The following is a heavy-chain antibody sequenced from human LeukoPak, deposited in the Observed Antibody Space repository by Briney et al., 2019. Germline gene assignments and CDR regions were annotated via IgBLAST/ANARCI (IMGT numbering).Heavy chain of an antibody. Sequence: PGKSLRLSCAASGFTFSSYAMHWVRQAPGKGLEWVAVISYDGSNKYYADSVKGRFTISRDNSKNTLYLQMNSLRAEDTAVYYCARGSSSAPDAFDIWGQGTMVTVSS. CDR1: GFTFSSYA. CDR3: ARGSSSAPDAFDI. D-gene: IGHD6-13*01. V-gene: IGHV3-30*04. J-gene: IGHJ3*02. CDR2: ISYDGSNK.